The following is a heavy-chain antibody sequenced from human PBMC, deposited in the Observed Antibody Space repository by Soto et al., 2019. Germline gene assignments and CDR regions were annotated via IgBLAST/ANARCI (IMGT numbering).Heavy chain of an antibody. CDR3: ARDGSEHTKGWRAFVI. CDR1: WGSISGYY. J-gene: IGHJ3*02. CDR2: IYNSGST. D-gene: IGHD2-15*01. Sequence: SEALSLTCTVSWGSISGYYWSWILQPPGKGLEWIGYIYNSGSTNYNPSLKSRVTISVDTSKNQFSLKLSSVTAADTAVYYCARDGSEHTKGWRAFVIWGQGTMVTVSS. V-gene: IGHV4-59*01.